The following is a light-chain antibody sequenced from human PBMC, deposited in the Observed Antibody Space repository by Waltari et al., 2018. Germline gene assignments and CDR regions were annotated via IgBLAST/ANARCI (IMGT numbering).Light chain of an antibody. J-gene: IGLJ2*01. Sequence: QSALTQPASVSGSPGQSITISCSGTSSDIGGYKLVSWYQQHPGRAPKLLVYEGSKRPSGVSSRFSGAKSGNTASLTISGLQAEDEANYYCCSSASPNTVIFGGGTKLTVL. CDR1: SSDIGGYKL. CDR2: EGS. V-gene: IGLV2-23*03. CDR3: CSSASPNTVI.